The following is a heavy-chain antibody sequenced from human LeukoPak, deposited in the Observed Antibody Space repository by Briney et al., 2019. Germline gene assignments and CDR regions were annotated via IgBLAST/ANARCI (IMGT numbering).Heavy chain of an antibody. CDR3: AKHRDDYYGGFDY. J-gene: IGHJ4*02. D-gene: IGHD3-10*01. CDR2: ISSSGGAT. CDR1: GSTFSSHA. Sequence: PGGSLRLSCAASGSTFSSHAMSWVRQAPGKGLQWVSTISSSGGATYYADSVKGRFTISRDTSTNTLYLQMNSLRAEDTAVYYCAKHRDDYYGGFDYWGQGTLVTVSS. V-gene: IGHV3-23*01.